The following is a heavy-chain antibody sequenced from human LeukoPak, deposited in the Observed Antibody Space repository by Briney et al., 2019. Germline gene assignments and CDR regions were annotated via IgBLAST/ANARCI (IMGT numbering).Heavy chain of an antibody. Sequence: ASVKVSCKXSGYTFTGHYMHWVQQAPGQGLEWMGRINPNSGGTNYAQKFQGRVTMTRDTSISTAYMELSRLRSDDTAVYYCARAAKWELRLDWGQGTLVTVSS. CDR1: GYTFTGHY. CDR3: ARAAKWELRLD. V-gene: IGHV1-2*06. CDR2: INPNSGGT. J-gene: IGHJ4*02. D-gene: IGHD1-26*01.